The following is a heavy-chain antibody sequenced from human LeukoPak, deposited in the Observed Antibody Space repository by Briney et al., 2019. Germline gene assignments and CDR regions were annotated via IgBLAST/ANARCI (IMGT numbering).Heavy chain of an antibody. D-gene: IGHD3-16*02. Sequence: PGGSLRLSCAASGFTFSSYGMHWVRQAPGKGLEWVAVISYDGSNKYYADSVKGRFIISRDNSKNTLYLQMNSLRAEDTAVYYCAKGPLFGMITFGGVIDYWGQGTLVTVSS. CDR1: GFTFSSYG. CDR3: AKGPLFGMITFGGVIDY. J-gene: IGHJ4*02. V-gene: IGHV3-30*18. CDR2: ISYDGSNK.